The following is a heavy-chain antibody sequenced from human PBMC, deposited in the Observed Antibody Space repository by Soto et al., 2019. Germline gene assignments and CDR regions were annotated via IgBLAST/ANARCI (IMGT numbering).Heavy chain of an antibody. CDR3: AKGWSSGSYHFDY. CDR2: VSSSGDGT. J-gene: IGHJ4*02. CDR1: GFTFSSYV. D-gene: IGHD1-26*01. V-gene: IGHV3-23*01. Sequence: GSLRLSCADSGFTFSSYVMNWVRQSPGKGLEWVSSVSSSGDGTYYADSVKGRFTISRDNSKNTLYLQMNSLRAEDTAIYYCAKGWSSGSYHFDYWGQGTLVTVSS.